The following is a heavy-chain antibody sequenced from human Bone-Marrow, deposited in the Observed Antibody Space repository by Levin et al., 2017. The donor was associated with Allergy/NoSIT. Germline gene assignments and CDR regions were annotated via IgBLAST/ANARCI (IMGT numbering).Heavy chain of an antibody. CDR2: VSHRGNA. D-gene: IGHD2-2*01. Sequence: GSLRLSCTVSGDSMNSNDWWTWVRRPPGKGLEWIGEVSHRGNANYNPSLKSRVTMSVDKSKNQFSLKVTSVTAADTGVYYCAREKQYQLPLYYYYYYIDVWGRGTTVTVSS. J-gene: IGHJ6*03. V-gene: IGHV4-4*02. CDR3: AREKQYQLPLYYYYYYIDV. CDR1: GDSMNSNDW.